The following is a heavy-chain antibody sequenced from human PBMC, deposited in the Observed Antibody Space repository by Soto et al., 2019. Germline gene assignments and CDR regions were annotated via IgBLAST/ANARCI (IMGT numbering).Heavy chain of an antibody. J-gene: IGHJ5*02. Sequence: SETLSLTCTVSGGSITSGGFSWSWIRQAPGRGLEWIGCIYQSGNTYYNPPLKSRVTISVDTSKNQFSLKLSSVTAADTAVYYCARDYYDSSGYLNWFDPWGQGTLVTVSS. CDR1: GGSITSGGFS. CDR2: IYQSGNT. V-gene: IGHV4-30-2*05. CDR3: ARDYYDSSGYLNWFDP. D-gene: IGHD3-22*01.